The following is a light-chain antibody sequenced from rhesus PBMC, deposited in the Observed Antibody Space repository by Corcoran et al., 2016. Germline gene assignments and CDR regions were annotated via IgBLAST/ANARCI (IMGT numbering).Light chain of an antibody. CDR1: QSLLDSEDGNTY. J-gene: IGKJ1*01. Sequence: DIVMTQTPLSLPVTPGEPASISCRSSQSLLDSEDGNTYLDWYLQKPGQSPQSLIYEVSNRASGVPDRCRGSGSDTDVTLKISMVEAEDVGVYYCMQYTHIPWTFGQGTKVEIK. V-gene: IGKV2-86*01. CDR3: MQYTHIPWT. CDR2: EVS.